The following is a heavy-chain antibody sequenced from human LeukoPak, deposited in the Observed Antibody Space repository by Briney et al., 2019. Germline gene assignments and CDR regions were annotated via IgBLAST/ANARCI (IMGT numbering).Heavy chain of an antibody. V-gene: IGHV3-30*02. Sequence: GGSQRLSCAASGFTFSSYGMHWVRQAPGKGLEWVTFIRYDGTNKYYADSVKGRFTISRDNSKNTLYLQMNSLRAEDTAVYYCARAGYDILTGYDYFDYWGQGTLVTVSS. CDR3: ARAGYDILTGYDYFDY. CDR1: GFTFSSYG. J-gene: IGHJ4*02. D-gene: IGHD3-9*01. CDR2: IRYDGTNK.